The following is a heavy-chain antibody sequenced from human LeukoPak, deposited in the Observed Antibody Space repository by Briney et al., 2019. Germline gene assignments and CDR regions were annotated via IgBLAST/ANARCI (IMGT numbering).Heavy chain of an antibody. Sequence: SETLSLTCTVSGGSISGSSYYWSWIRQPPGKGLEWIGEINHSESTNYNPSLKSRVTISVDTSKNQFSLKLSSVTAADTAVYYCARDQKFGYSYGFDYWGQGTLVTVSS. CDR1: GGSISGSSYY. J-gene: IGHJ4*02. V-gene: IGHV4-39*07. CDR2: INHSEST. D-gene: IGHD5-18*01. CDR3: ARDQKFGYSYGFDY.